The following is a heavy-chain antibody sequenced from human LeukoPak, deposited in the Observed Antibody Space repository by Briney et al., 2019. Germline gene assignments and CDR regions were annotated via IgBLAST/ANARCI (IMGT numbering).Heavy chain of an antibody. CDR3: ARSMVRGVVSALYI. CDR1: GGSISSYY. V-gene: IGHV4-59*01. CDR2: IYYSGTT. J-gene: IGHJ3*02. Sequence: PSETLSLTCTVSGGSISSYYWSWIRQPPGKGLEWIGHIYYSGTTNYKPSLKTRVTISVDTSKNQLSLKLNSVTAADTAVYYCARSMVRGVVSALYIWGQGTMVTVSS. D-gene: IGHD3-10*01.